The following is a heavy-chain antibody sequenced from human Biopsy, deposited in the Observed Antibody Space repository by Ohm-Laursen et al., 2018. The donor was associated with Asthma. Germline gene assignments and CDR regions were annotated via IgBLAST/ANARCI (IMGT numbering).Heavy chain of an antibody. Sequence: ASETVVCKSLGGTFNTYVIGWVRPAPGEGLGWMGGINSVFGTTTYPQKFQDRVTITADDSTSTVYMELSSLRSEDTAVYYCARKAGSCISRTCYSLDFWGQGTLVTVSS. CDR3: ARKAGSCISRTCYSLDF. CDR2: INSVFGTT. CDR1: GGTFNTYV. J-gene: IGHJ4*02. D-gene: IGHD2-2*01. V-gene: IGHV1-69*13.